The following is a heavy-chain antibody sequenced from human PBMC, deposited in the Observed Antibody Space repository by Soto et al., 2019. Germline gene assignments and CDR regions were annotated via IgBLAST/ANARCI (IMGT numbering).Heavy chain of an antibody. J-gene: IGHJ4*02. CDR1: GGTFSSYT. Sequence: QVQLVQSGAEVKKPGSSVKVSCKASGGTFSSYTISWVRQAPGQGLEWMGRIIPILGIANYAQKFQGRVTRAADKSTSTASMELSSLRSEDTAVYYCLNIPHYWGQGTLVTVSS. CDR2: IIPILGIA. V-gene: IGHV1-69*02. CDR3: LNIPHY.